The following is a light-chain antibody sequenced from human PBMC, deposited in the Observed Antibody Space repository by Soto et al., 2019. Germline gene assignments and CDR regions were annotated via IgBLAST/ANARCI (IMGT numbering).Light chain of an antibody. V-gene: IGKV3-11*01. CDR2: DAS. CDR3: QQRTNWPRT. CDR1: QRVSVY. Sequence: EIVLTQSPATLSLSPGERATLFCRASQRVSVYLAWFQQKPGQAPRLLIYDASNRAAGIPARFSGSGSGTDFTLTTSSLEPVYFTVYYCQQRTNWPRTVGQGTKVDSK. J-gene: IGKJ1*01.